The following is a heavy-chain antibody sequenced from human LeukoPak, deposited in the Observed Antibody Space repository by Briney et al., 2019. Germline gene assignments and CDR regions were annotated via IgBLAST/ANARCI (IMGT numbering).Heavy chain of an antibody. CDR3: AREYSSSWYGYYFDY. V-gene: IGHV3-30*03. J-gene: IGHJ4*02. Sequence: SGGSLRLSCAASGFIFSSYGMHWVRQAPGKGLEWVAVISYDGNNKYYADSVKGRFTISRDNSKNTLSLQMNSLRAEDTAVYYCAREYSSSWYGYYFDYWGQGTLVTVSS. D-gene: IGHD6-13*01. CDR2: ISYDGNNK. CDR1: GFIFSSYG.